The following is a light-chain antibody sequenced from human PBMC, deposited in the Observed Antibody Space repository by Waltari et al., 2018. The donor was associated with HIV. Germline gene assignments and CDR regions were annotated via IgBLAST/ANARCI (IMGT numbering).Light chain of an antibody. J-gene: IGKJ1*01. Sequence: EIVLTQSPATLSLSPGERATLSCRASQSVSSYLAWYQQKPGQAPRLLIYDASNRATGIPARFSGSGSGTDFTLTISSLEPEDFAVYYCQQRSNAVWTFGQGTKVEIK. CDR3: QQRSNAVWT. CDR1: QSVSSY. V-gene: IGKV3-11*01. CDR2: DAS.